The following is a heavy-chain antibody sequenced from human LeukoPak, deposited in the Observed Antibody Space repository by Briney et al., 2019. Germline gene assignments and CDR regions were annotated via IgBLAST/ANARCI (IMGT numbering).Heavy chain of an antibody. CDR2: IYYSGST. V-gene: IGHV4-30-4*08. J-gene: IGHJ6*02. CDR1: GDSITRYY. CDR3: ARAGGSYYVSYYYGMDV. Sequence: SETLSLTFTVSGDSITRYYWSWIRQPPGKGLEWIGYIYYSGSTYYNPSLKSRVTISVDTSKNQFSLKLSSVTAADTAVYYCARAGGSYYVSYYYGMDVWGQGTTVTVSS. D-gene: IGHD1-26*01.